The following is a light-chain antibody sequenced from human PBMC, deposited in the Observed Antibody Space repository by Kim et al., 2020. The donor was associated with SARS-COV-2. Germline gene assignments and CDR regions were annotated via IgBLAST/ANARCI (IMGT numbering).Light chain of an antibody. CDR3: NSRDSSGNHQNVV. CDR1: SLRSYY. J-gene: IGLJ2*01. CDR2: GKN. V-gene: IGLV3-19*01. Sequence: GQTVRITFQGDSLRSYYASWYQQKPGQAPVLVIYGKNNRPSGIPDRFSGSSSGNTASLTITGAQAEDEADYYCNSRDSSGNHQNVVFGGGTQLTV.